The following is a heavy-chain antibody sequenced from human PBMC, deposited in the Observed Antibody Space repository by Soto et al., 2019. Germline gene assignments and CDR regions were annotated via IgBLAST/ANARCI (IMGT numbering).Heavy chain of an antibody. J-gene: IGHJ6*03. V-gene: IGHV3-66*01. CDR3: ARDQSMVQGSYYYYYYMDV. CDR1: GFTVSSNY. CDR2: IYSGGST. Sequence: EVQLVESGGGLVQPGGSLRLSCAASGFTVSSNYMRWVRQAPGKGLEWVSVIYSGGSTYYADSVKGRFTISRDNSKKTRYLQMNSLGAEYTAVYYCARDQSMVQGSYYYYYYMDVWGKGTTVTVSS. D-gene: IGHD3-10*01.